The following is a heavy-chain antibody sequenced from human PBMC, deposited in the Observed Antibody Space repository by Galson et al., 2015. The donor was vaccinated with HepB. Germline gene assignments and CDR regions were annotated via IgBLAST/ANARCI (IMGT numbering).Heavy chain of an antibody. CDR3: GRSDHRSSWYGEHMDV. CDR2: IKPDGGER. V-gene: IGHV3-7*01. D-gene: IGHD6-13*01. Sequence: SLRLSCAASGFTFRNYGMHWVRHAPGKGLEWVANIKPDGGERYYVDSVKGRFTISRDDAKNSLYLQMNSLRAEDTAVYYCGRSDHRSSWYGEHMDVWGQGTTVTVSS. J-gene: IGHJ6*02. CDR1: GFTFRNYG.